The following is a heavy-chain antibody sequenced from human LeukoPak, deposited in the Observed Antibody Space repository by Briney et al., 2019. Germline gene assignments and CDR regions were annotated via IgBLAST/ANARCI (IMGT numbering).Heavy chain of an antibody. J-gene: IGHJ4*02. Sequence: ASVKVSCKASGFTFTSSAVQWVRQARGQRLEWIGWIVVGSGNTNYAHKFQERVTITRDISTSTASMELSSLRSEDTAVYYCAADRYTYYYDSSGYCYFDYWGQGTLVTVSS. CDR2: IVVGSGNT. V-gene: IGHV1-58*01. CDR1: GFTFTSSA. CDR3: AADRYTYYYDSSGYCYFDY. D-gene: IGHD3-22*01.